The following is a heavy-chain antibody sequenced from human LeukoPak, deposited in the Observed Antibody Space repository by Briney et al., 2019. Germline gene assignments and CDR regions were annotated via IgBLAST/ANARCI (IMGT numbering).Heavy chain of an antibody. V-gene: IGHV3-15*01. CDR2: YKSKTDGGTT. J-gene: IGHJ5*02. CDR1: GFTFSNAW. D-gene: IGHD3-22*01. Sequence: PGGSLRLSCAASGFTFSNAWMSWVRQARGEGLEWVGRYKSKTDGGTTDYAATVKGRFTISRDDSNVYLQMNSLKTEDTAVYSCTTARYYYDSSPFDPWGQGTLVTVSS. CDR3: TTARYYYDSSPFDP.